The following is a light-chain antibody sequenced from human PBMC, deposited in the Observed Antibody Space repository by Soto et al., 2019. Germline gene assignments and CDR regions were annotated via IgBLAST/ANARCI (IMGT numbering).Light chain of an antibody. CDR3: QQYGSSSYT. CDR2: GAS. J-gene: IGKJ2*01. V-gene: IGKV3-20*01. Sequence: DIVLTQSPDTLSLSPGERATLSCRASQSVSSNYLAWYQQKPGQAPRLLIYGASTRATGIPDRFSGSGSGTDVTLTISRLEPEDFAVYYCQQYGSSSYTCGQGTRLEIK. CDR1: QSVSSNY.